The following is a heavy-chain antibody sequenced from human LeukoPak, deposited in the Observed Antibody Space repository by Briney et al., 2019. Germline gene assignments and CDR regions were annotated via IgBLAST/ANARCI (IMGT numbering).Heavy chain of an antibody. CDR2: ISSSGSTI. V-gene: IGHV3-11*01. D-gene: IGHD6-13*01. CDR3: SRVVQQQVRYYYYYYYMDV. CDR1: GFTFSDYY. Sequence: PGGSLRLSCAASGFTFSDYYMSWIRQAPGKGLEWVSYISSSGSTIYYADSVKGRFTISRDKAKNSLYLQMNSLRAEDTAVYYFSRVVQQQVRYYYYYYYMDVWGKGTTVTISS. J-gene: IGHJ6*03.